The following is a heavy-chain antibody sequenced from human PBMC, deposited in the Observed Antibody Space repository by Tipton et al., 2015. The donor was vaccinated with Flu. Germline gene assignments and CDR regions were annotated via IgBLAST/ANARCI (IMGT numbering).Heavy chain of an antibody. CDR2: INHSGST. CDR3: ARGYCSGGSCSYWYFDL. D-gene: IGHD2-15*01. CDR1: GGSFSGYY. J-gene: IGHJ2*01. V-gene: IGHV4-34*01. Sequence: LRLSCAVYGGSFSGYYWSWIRQPPGKGLEWIGEINHSGSTNYNPSLKSRVTISADTSKNQFSLKLSSVTAADTAVYYCARGYCSGGSCSYWYFDLWGRGTLVTVSS.